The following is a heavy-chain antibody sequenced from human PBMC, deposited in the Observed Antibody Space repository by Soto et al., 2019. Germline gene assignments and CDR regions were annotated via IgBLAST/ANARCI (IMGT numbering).Heavy chain of an antibody. D-gene: IGHD3-22*01. CDR3: ARDGGGIGDSGYYYY. CDR1: GGSISSCGYY. CDR2: IYYSGST. J-gene: IGHJ4*02. V-gene: IGHV4-31*03. Sequence: SETLALTFTVSGGSISSCGYYWSWIRQHPGKGLEWIGYIYYSGSTYYNPSLKSRVTISVDTSKNQFSLKLSSVTAADTAVYYCARDGGGIGDSGYYYYWGQGTLVTVSS.